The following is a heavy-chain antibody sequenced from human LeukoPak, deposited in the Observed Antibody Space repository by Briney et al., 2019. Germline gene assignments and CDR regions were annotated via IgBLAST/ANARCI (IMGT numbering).Heavy chain of an antibody. CDR1: GFTFSSYS. D-gene: IGHD3-10*01. Sequence: GGSLRPSCAASGFTFSSYSMNWVRQAPGKGLEWVSSISSSSYIYYADSVKGRFTISRDNAKNSLYLQMNSLRAEDTAVYYCARAVWFGELLDYYYGMDVWGQGTTVTVSS. V-gene: IGHV3-21*01. J-gene: IGHJ6*02. CDR2: ISSSSYI. CDR3: ARAVWFGELLDYYYGMDV.